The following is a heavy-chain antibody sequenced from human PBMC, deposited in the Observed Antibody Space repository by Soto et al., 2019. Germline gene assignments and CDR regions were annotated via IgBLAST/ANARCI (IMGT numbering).Heavy chain of an antibody. CDR3: ARDRGGYCSGGSGFSVYYYYYMDG. CDR2: IYYSGST. D-gene: IGHD2-15*01. V-gene: IGHV4-59*01. CDR1: GGSISSYY. Sequence: SETLSLTCTVSGGSISSYYWSWIRQPPGKGLEWIGYIYYSGSTNYNPSLKSRVTISVDTSKNQFSLKLSSVTAADTAVYYCARDRGGYCSGGSGFSVYYYYYMDGWGKGTTVTVSS. J-gene: IGHJ6*03.